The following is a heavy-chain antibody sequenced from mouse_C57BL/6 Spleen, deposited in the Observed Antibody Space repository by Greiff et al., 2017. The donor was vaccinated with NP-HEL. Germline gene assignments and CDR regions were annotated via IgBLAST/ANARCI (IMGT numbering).Heavy chain of an antibody. J-gene: IGHJ2*01. V-gene: IGHV5-17*01. CDR3: ARRPHYYGLDY. CDR2: ISSGSSTI. Sequence: DVKLVESGGGLVKPGGSLKLSCAASGFTFSDYGMHWVRQAPEKGLEWVAYISSGSSTIYYADTVKGRFTISRDNAKNTLFLQMTSLRSEDTAMYYCARRPHYYGLDYWGQGTTLTVSS. CDR1: GFTFSDYG. D-gene: IGHD1-1*01.